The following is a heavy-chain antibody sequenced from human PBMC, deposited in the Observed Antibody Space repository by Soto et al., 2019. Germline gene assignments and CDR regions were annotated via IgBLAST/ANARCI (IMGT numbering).Heavy chain of an antibody. CDR3: ARDHCSGGSCYHAFDI. V-gene: IGHV4-59*01. D-gene: IGHD2-15*01. Sequence: SETLSLTCTGSGGSISSYYWSWIRQPPGKGLEWIGYIYYSGSTNYNPSLKSRVTISVDTSKNQFSLKLSSVTAADTAVYYCARDHCSGGSCYHAFDIWGQGTMVTVSS. CDR1: GGSISSYY. CDR2: IYYSGST. J-gene: IGHJ3*02.